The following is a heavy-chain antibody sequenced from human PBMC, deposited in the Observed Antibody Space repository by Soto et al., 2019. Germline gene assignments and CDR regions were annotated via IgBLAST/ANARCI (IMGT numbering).Heavy chain of an antibody. CDR2: IIPIFGTA. Sequence: SVKVSCKASGGTFSSYAISWVRQAPGQGLEWMGGIIPIFGTANYAQKFQGRVTITADESTSTAYMELSSLRSEDTAVYYCAREYSSGWSGHDAFDIWGQGTMVTVSS. V-gene: IGHV1-69*13. CDR3: AREYSSGWSGHDAFDI. J-gene: IGHJ3*02. D-gene: IGHD6-19*01. CDR1: GGTFSSYA.